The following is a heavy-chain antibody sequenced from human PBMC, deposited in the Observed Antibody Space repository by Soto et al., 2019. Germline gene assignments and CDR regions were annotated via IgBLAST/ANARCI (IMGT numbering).Heavy chain of an antibody. CDR3: ARDNNWSYDY. CDR2: IGPDGSST. V-gene: IGHV3-23*01. J-gene: IGHJ4*02. CDR1: GFTLSSYA. Sequence: EVQLLESGGGLEQPGGSLRLSCVASGFTLSSYAMSWVRQAPGKGLEWVSHIGPDGSSTRDADSVQGRFTISRDNARNTLYLQMNSLRDEDTAVYYCARDNNWSYDYWGQGSLVTVSS. D-gene: IGHD1-1*01.